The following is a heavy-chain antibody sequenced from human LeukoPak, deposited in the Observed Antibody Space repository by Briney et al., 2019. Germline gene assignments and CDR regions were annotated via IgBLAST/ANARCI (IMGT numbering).Heavy chain of an antibody. Sequence: GGSLRLSCAASGFTFNSYAMSWVRQAPGKGLEWVAAISGSGGSTYYAASVKGRFTISRDNSKNTLYLQTNSLRAEDTAVYYCAKNDFGTSSSQPQWGQGTLVTVSS. J-gene: IGHJ4*02. D-gene: IGHD6-13*01. CDR1: GFTFNSYA. CDR2: ISGSGGST. V-gene: IGHV3-23*01. CDR3: AKNDFGTSSSQPQ.